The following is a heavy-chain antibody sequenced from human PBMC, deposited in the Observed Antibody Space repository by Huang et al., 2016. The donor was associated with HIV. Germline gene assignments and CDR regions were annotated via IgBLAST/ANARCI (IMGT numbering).Heavy chain of an antibody. CDR1: GFYFSRYA. D-gene: IGHD3-3*01. V-gene: IGHV3-23*01. Sequence: EVLLLESGGGLVQPGGSLRLSCVASGFYFSRYAMSGVRQASGKGVAWGSGITDGINNRYYAHSVKGRFAVSRDDSTNTLYLQMNSLRAEDTAVYYCAKDADTSGYDVLGPFGSWGQGTLVTVSS. CDR2: ITDGINNR. CDR3: AKDADTSGYDVLGPFGS. J-gene: IGHJ4*02.